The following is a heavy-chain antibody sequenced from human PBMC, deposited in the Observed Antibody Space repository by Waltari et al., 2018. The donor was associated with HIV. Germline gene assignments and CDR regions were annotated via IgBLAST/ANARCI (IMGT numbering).Heavy chain of an antibody. CDR1: GSTFTNYD. V-gene: IGHV1-8*01. D-gene: IGHD3-10*01. CDR2: VNPNRGNT. CDR3: ARGLGGSGSSYDYYFDY. Sequence: QVQLVQSGAEVKKPGASVKVSFKASGSTFTNYDINWLRQATGQGLGWMGWVNPNRGNTDYAQKFQGRVTMTRNTSIRTVYMELSSLRSEDTAVYYCARGLGGSGSSYDYYFDYWGQGTLLTVSS. J-gene: IGHJ4*02.